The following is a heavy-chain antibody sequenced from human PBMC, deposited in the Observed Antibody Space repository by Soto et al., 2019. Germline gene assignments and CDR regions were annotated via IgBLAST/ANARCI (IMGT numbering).Heavy chain of an antibody. J-gene: IGHJ4*02. CDR3: ARGRGYCTNGVCSYFDS. CDR2: INTASAYS. Sequence: EVQLVESGGGLVKPGGSLRLSCAASGFTFSDYSMNWVRQAPGKGLQWVSSINTASAYSYYADSVKGRFTISRDNAKHSLSLQMNSLRAEDTAVYYCARGRGYCTNGVCSYFDSWGQGTLVTVSS. D-gene: IGHD2-8*01. CDR1: GFTFSDYS. V-gene: IGHV3-21*06.